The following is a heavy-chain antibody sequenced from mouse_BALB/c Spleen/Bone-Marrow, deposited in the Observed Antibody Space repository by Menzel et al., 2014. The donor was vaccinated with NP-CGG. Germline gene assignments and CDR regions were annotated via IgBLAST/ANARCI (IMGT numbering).Heavy chain of an antibody. V-gene: IGHV14-3*02. CDR3: ARRAARATGFAY. Sequence: CGAELVKPGASVKLSCTASGFNIKDTYMHWVKQRPEQGLEWIGRIDPANGNTKYDPKFQGKATITADTSSNTAYLQLSSLTSEDTAVYYCARRAARATGFAYWGQGTLVTVSA. CDR2: IDPANGNT. CDR1: GFNIKDTY. J-gene: IGHJ3*01. D-gene: IGHD3-1*01.